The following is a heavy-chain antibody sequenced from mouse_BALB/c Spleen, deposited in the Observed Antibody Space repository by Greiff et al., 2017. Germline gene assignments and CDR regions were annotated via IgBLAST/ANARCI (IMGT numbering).Heavy chain of an antibody. V-gene: IGHV5-12-2*01. CDR2: ISNGGGST. J-gene: IGHJ2*01. CDR1: GFTFSSYT. Sequence: EVKLVESGGGLVKPGGSLKLSCAASGFTFSSYTMSWVRQTPEKRLEWVAYISNGGGSTYYPDTVKGRFTISRDNAKNTLYLQMSSLKSEDTAMYYCARHENYGTLDYWGQGTTLTVSS. CDR3: ARHENYGTLDY. D-gene: IGHD2-1*01.